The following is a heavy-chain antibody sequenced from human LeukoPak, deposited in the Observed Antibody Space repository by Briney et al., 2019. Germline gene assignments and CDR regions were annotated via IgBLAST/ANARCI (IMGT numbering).Heavy chain of an antibody. D-gene: IGHD6-19*01. J-gene: IGHJ4*02. CDR3: ARDAAFLTANRPGGGSGWYWGGFDY. V-gene: IGHV1-2*02. CDR2: INPNSGGT. Sequence: GASVKVSCKASGYTFTGYYMHWVRQAPGQGLEWMGWINPNSGGTNYAQKLQGRVTMTTDTSTSTAYMELRSLRSDDTAVYYCARDAAFLTANRPGGGSGWYWGGFDYWGQGTLVTVSS. CDR1: GYTFTGYY.